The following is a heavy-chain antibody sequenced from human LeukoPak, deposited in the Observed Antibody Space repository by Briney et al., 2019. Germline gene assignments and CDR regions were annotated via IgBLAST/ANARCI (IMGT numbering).Heavy chain of an antibody. V-gene: IGHV1-46*01. J-gene: IGHJ4*02. D-gene: IGHD3/OR15-3a*01. CDR2: INPSGGST. Sequence: GGSLRLSCAASGYTFTSYYMHWVRQAPGQGLEWMGIINPSGGSTSYAQKFQGRVTMTRDTSTSTVYMELSSLRSEDTAVYYCARDGLGFDYWGQGTLVTVSS. CDR1: GYTFTSYY. CDR3: ARDGLGFDY.